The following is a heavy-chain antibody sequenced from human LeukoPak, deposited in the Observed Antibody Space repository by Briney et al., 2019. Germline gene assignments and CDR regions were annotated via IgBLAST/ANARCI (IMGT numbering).Heavy chain of an antibody. CDR2: IYYSGST. J-gene: IGHJ6*03. Sequence: SETLSLTCTVSGGSISIYYWSWIRQPPGKGLERIGYIYYSGSTNYNPSLKSRVTISVDTSKNQFSLKLSSVTAADTAVYYCARGMAVAGTLSSYYYYYYMDVWGKGTTVTVSS. V-gene: IGHV4-59*01. CDR1: GGSISIYY. CDR3: ARGMAVAGTLSSYYYYYYMDV. D-gene: IGHD6-19*01.